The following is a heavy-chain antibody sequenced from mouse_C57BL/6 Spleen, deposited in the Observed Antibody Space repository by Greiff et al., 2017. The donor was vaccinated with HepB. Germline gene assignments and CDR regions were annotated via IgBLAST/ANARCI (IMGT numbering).Heavy chain of an antibody. CDR1: GYTFTSYW. J-gene: IGHJ3*01. CDR3: ARWGTTVGTFAY. CDR2: IDPSDSYT. D-gene: IGHD1-1*01. V-gene: IGHV1-50*01. Sequence: QVQLQQSGAELVKPGASVKLSCKASGYTFTSYWMQWVKQRPGQGLEWIGEIDPSDSYTNYNQKFKGKATLTVDTSSSTAYMQLSSLTSEDSAVYYCARWGTTVGTFAYWGQGTLVTVSA.